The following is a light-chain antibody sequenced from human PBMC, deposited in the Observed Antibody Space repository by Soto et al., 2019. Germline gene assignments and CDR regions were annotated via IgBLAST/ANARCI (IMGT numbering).Light chain of an antibody. V-gene: IGKV3-20*01. CDR1: QSVSSRY. CDR2: GTS. J-gene: IGKJ2*01. CDR3: QQYGSSPLYT. Sequence: EGVLTQSPGTLSLSPGERVTLSCRASQSVSSRYLAWYQQKPGQAPRLLIYGTSNRATGIPDRFSGSGSGTDFTLTISRLEPEDFAVYYCQQYGSSPLYTFGQGTKLEIK.